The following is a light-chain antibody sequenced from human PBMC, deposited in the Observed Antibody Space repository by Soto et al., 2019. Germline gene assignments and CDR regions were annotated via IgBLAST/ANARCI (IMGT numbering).Light chain of an antibody. CDR3: HQFGRSPIT. J-gene: IGKJ5*01. Sequence: EIVLTQSPGTLSLSPGERATLSCRASQSVSSSYVAWYQQKPGQAPRLLIYSASNRAAGVPDRFSGSGSGADFSLTISRLEPEDFAVYYCHQFGRSPITFGQGTRLEIK. CDR1: QSVSSSY. CDR2: SAS. V-gene: IGKV3-20*01.